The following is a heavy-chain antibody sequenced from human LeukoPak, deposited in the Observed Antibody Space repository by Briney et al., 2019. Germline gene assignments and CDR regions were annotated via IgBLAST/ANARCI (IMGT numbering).Heavy chain of an antibody. CDR1: GFTFSSYA. J-gene: IGHJ4*02. CDR3: AKDLIMITFGGVNPFDY. Sequence: GGSLRLSCAASGFTFSSYAMSWVRQAPGKGLEWVSAISGSGGSTYYADSVKGRFTISRDNSKNTLYLQMNSLRAEDTAVYYCAKDLIMITFGGVNPFDYWGQGTLVTVSS. CDR2: ISGSGGST. D-gene: IGHD3-16*01. V-gene: IGHV3-23*01.